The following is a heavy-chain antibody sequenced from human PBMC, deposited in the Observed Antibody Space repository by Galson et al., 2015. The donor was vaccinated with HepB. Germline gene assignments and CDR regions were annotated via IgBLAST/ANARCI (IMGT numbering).Heavy chain of an antibody. D-gene: IGHD4-11*01. J-gene: IGHJ6*02. CDR1: GYTFTGYY. CDR3: ARQTTTTVIYHGMDV. CDR2: INPNSGGT. Sequence: SVKVSCRASGYTFTGYYVHWVRQAPGQGLEWMGRINPNSGGTDYAQKFQGRVTMTRDTSISTAYMELSSLRSDDTAVYYCARQTTTTVIYHGMDVWGQGTTVTVS. V-gene: IGHV1-2*06.